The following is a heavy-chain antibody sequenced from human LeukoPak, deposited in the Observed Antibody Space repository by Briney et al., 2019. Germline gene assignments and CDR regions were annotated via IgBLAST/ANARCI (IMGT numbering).Heavy chain of an antibody. J-gene: IGHJ5*02. Sequence: ASVKVSCKASGYTFTAYYVHWVRQAPGQGLEWMGWIIPDTGDTKYAQKFQGRVTMTRDTSISTAYMDLSRLTSDDTAMYYCARGGTMTRGPFDPWGQGTLVTVSS. V-gene: IGHV1-2*02. CDR3: ARGGTMTRGPFDP. D-gene: IGHD3-10*01. CDR1: GYTFTAYY. CDR2: IIPDTGDT.